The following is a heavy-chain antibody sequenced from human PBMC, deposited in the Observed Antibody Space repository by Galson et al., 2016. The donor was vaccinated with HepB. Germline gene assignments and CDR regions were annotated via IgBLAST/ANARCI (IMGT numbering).Heavy chain of an antibody. CDR2: IRDSGIT. Sequence: SETLSLTCSVSGGSVSSSSHLWTWIRQPPGKGLEWIGNIRDSGITKYNPSLKSRVVTSIDTSKNQFSLKLTSVTAADTAVYYCVRDHWRAGGGSYNVLDIWGQGTLVTVSS. CDR1: GGSVSSSSHL. CDR3: VRDHWRAGGGSYNVLDI. V-gene: IGHV4-61*01. D-gene: IGHD1-26*01. J-gene: IGHJ3*02.